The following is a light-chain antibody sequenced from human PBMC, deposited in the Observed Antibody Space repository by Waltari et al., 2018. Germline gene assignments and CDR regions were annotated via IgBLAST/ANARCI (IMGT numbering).Light chain of an antibody. V-gene: IGLV1-51*01. CDR2: DNN. CDR3: GTWDRSLSAYWV. CDR1: RSNLGHNY. J-gene: IGLJ3*02. Sequence: QSVLTQPPPVSAAPGQNVTLSCSGRRSNLGHNYVSWYQQLPGTAPKFLIYDNNKRPSGIPDRFSGSKSGTSATLGITGLQTGDEADYYCGTWDRSLSAYWVFGGGTKLTVL.